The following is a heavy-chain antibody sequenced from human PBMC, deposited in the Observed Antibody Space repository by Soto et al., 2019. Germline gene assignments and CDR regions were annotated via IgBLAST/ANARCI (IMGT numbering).Heavy chain of an antibody. V-gene: IGHV4-31*03. CDR3: AREVTGSGYFFDY. CDR1: GGSISSGGYY. D-gene: IGHD3-22*01. CDR2: IYYSGST. Sequence: SETLSLTCTVSGGSISSGGYYWSWIRQHPGKGLEWIGYIYYSGSTYYNPSLKSRVTISVDTSKNQFSLKLSSVTAADTAVYYCAREVTGSGYFFDYWGQGTLVTVSS. J-gene: IGHJ4*02.